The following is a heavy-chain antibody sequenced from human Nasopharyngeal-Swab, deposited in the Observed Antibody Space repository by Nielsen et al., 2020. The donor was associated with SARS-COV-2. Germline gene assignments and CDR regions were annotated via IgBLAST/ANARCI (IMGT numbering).Heavy chain of an antibody. CDR3: ARDEAVAQLSYYGMDV. Sequence: GGSLRLSCAASGFTFSSYGMHWVRQAPGKGLGWVAVIWYDGSNKYYADSVKGRFTISRDNSKNTLYLQMNSLRAEDTAVYYCARDEAVAQLSYYGMDVWGQGTTVTVSS. D-gene: IGHD6-19*01. V-gene: IGHV3-33*01. CDR1: GFTFSSYG. J-gene: IGHJ6*02. CDR2: IWYDGSNK.